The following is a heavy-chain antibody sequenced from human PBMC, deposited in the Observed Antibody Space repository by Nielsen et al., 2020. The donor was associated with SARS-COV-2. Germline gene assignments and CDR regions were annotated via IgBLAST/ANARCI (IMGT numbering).Heavy chain of an antibody. Sequence: VRQAPGKGLEWVANIKQDGSEKYYVDSVKGRFTISRDNAKNSLYLQMGSLRAEDMAVYYCASLNWNYESYFDYWGQGTLVTVSS. CDR3: ASLNWNYESYFDY. CDR2: IKQDGSEK. V-gene: IGHV3-7*02. J-gene: IGHJ4*02. D-gene: IGHD1-7*01.